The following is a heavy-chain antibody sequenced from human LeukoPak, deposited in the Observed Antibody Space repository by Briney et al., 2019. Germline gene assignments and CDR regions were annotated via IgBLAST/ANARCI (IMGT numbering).Heavy chain of an antibody. CDR3: ARVITMVRTFDP. Sequence: PSETLSLTCTVSGGSISSYYWSWIRQPPGKGLEWIGYIYYSGSTNYNPSLKSRVTILVDTSKNQFSLKLSSVTAADTAVYYCARVITMVRTFDPWGQGTLVTVSS. D-gene: IGHD3-10*01. V-gene: IGHV4-59*01. CDR1: GGSISSYY. CDR2: IYYSGST. J-gene: IGHJ5*02.